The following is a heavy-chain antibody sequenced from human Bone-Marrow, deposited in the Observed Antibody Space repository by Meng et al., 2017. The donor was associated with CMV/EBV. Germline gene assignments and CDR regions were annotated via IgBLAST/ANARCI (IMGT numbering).Heavy chain of an antibody. CDR1: GFTFRSYG. CDR2: IRYDGSNK. CDR3: AKSPLGRGGNSDFDY. Sequence: GESLEISCAASGFTFRSYGMHWVRQAPGKGLEWVAFIRYDGSNKYYADSVKGRFTSSRDNSKNTLYLQMNSLRAEDTAVYYCAKSPLGRGGNSDFDYWGQGTLVTVSS. J-gene: IGHJ4*02. D-gene: IGHD4-23*01. V-gene: IGHV3-30*02.